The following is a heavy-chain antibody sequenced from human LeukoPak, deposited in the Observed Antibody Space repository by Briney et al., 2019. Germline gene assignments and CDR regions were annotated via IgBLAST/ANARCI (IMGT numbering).Heavy chain of an antibody. D-gene: IGHD4-17*01. V-gene: IGHV4-59*01. CDR3: ARVPDDYGDYYFDY. CDR1: GGSISSYY. Sequence: SETLSLTCTVSGGSISSYYWSWIRQPPGKGLEWIGYIYYSGSTNYNPSLKSRATISVDTSKNQFSLKLSSVTAADTAVYYCARVPDDYGDYYFDYWGQGTLVTVSS. CDR2: IYYSGST. J-gene: IGHJ4*02.